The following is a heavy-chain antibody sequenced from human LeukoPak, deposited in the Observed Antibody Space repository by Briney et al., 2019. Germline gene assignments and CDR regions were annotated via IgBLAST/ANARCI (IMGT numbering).Heavy chain of an antibody. CDR3: ARVHIVTGTYFDS. D-gene: IGHD2-21*01. Sequence: SETLSLTCNVSGDSISSYYWSWLRQPGGKALEWIGRIYTSGYTNYNPSLESRVTMSIDTAKSQFSLKLSSVTAADTAVYYCARVHIVTGTYFDSWGLGALVTVSS. CDR1: GDSISSYY. CDR2: IYTSGYT. J-gene: IGHJ4*02. V-gene: IGHV4-4*07.